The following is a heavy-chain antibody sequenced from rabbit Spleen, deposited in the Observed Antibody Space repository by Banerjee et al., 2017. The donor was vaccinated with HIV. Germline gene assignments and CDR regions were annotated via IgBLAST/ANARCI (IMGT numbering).Heavy chain of an antibody. V-gene: IGHV1S40*01. CDR2: INTYTGKP. CDR3: ARDTGSSFSSYGMDL. D-gene: IGHD8-1*01. J-gene: IGHJ6*01. CDR1: GFSFSDRDV. Sequence: QSLEESGGDLVKPGASLTLTCTASGFSFSDRDVMCWVRQAPGKGLQWIACINTYTGKPVYASWAKGRFTISKTSSTTVTLQATSLTAADTATYFCARDTGSSFSSYGMDLWGPGTLVPS.